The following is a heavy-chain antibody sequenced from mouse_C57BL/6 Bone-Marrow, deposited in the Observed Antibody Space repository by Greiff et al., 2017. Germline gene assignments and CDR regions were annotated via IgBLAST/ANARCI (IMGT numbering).Heavy chain of an antibody. D-gene: IGHD1-1*01. CDR1: GYTFTSYW. V-gene: IGHV1-61*01. CDR2: IYPSDSET. CDR3: ERRTTVVAFDY. Sequence: QVQLQQPGAELVRPGTSVKLSCKASGYTFTSYWMDWVKQRPGQGLEWIGNIYPSDSETHYNQKFKDKATLTVDKSSSTAYMELRSLTSEDSAVYYCERRTTVVAFDYWGKGTTLPVSS. J-gene: IGHJ2*01.